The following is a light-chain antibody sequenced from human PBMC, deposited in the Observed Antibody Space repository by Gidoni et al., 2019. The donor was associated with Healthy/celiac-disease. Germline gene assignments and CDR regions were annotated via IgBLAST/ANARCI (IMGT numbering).Light chain of an antibody. CDR1: PSNRSW. V-gene: IGKV1-5*03. J-gene: IGKJ2*01. CDR2: KAS. CDR3: QQYNSYLYT. Sequence: DVQMTQSPSTLSASVGDRVTITRRASPSNRSWLAWYHQKPGKAPKLLIYKASSLESGVPSRCSGSGSGTEFTLTISSLQPDDFATYYCQQYNSYLYTFXQXTKLEIK.